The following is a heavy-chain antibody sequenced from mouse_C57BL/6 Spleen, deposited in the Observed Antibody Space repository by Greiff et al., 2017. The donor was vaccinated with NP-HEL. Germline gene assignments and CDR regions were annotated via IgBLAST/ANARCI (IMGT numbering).Heavy chain of an antibody. Sequence: EVHLVESGGGLVQPGGSLKLSCAASGFTFSDYGMAWVRQAPRKGPEWVAFISNLAYSIYYADTVTGRFTISRENAKNTLYLEMSSLRSEDTAMYYCARADRGTTVPFAYWGQGTLVTVSA. CDR1: GFTFSDYG. V-gene: IGHV5-15*01. J-gene: IGHJ3*01. CDR3: ARADRGTTVPFAY. CDR2: ISNLAYSI. D-gene: IGHD1-1*01.